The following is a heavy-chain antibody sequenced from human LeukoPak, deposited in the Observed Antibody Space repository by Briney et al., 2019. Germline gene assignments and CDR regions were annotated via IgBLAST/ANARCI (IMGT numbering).Heavy chain of an antibody. J-gene: IGHJ6*02. Sequence: SETLSLTCTVSGGSISSYYWSWLRQPPGKGLEWIGYIDYSGSTNYNPSLKSRVTISVDTSKNQFSLKLSSVTAADTAVYYCARQSQYYYYGMDVWGQGTTVTVSS. CDR3: ARQSQYYYYGMDV. CDR2: IDYSGST. V-gene: IGHV4-59*01. CDR1: GGSISSYY.